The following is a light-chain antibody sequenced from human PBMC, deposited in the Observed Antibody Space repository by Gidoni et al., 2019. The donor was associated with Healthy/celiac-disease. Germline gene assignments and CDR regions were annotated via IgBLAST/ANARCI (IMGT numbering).Light chain of an antibody. V-gene: IGKV1-5*01. CDR3: QQYNSYSRT. Sequence: DIQMTQSPSTLSASVGDRVTITCRASQSISSWLAWYQQKPGKAPKRLIYYASSLESGVPSRFSGSGSGTEFTLTISSLQPDDFATYYCQQYNSYSRTFGQGTKVEIK. J-gene: IGKJ1*01. CDR2: YAS. CDR1: QSISSW.